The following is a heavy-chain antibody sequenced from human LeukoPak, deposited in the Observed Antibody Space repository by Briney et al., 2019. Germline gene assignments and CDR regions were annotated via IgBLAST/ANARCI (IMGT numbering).Heavy chain of an antibody. CDR3: ARTVDLRGWFDP. J-gene: IGHJ5*02. CDR2: IYHSGST. V-gene: IGHV4-30-2*01. D-gene: IGHD3-16*01. CDR1: GGSISSGGYS. Sequence: TSETLSLTCAVSGGSISSGGYSWSWIRQPPGKGLEWIGYIYHSGSTYYNPSLKSRVTISVDRSKNQFSLKLSSVTAADTAVYYCARTVDLRGWFDPWGQGTLVTVSS.